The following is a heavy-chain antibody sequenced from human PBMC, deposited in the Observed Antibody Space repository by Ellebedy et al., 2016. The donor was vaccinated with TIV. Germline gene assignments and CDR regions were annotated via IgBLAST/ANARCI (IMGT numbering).Heavy chain of an antibody. CDR3: AKQGHSSGWYVGEYYFDY. CDR2: IYYSGST. CDR1: GGSISSSSYY. J-gene: IGHJ4*02. V-gene: IGHV4-39*01. Sequence: MPSETLSLTCTVSGGSISSSSYYWGWIRQPPWKGLEWIGSIYYSGSTYYNPSLKSRVTISVDTSKNQFSLKLSPVTAADTAVYYCAKQGHSSGWYVGEYYFDYWGQGTLVTVSS. D-gene: IGHD6-19*01.